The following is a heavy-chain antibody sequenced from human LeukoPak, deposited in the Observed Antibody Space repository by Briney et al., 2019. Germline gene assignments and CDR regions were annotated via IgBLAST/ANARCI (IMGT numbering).Heavy chain of an antibody. V-gene: IGHV4-4*02. CDR2: IYHSGST. CDR3: AREGSRRLYMDV. CDR1: GGSISSSNW. Sequence: PSETQSLTCAVSGGSISSSNWWSWVRQPPGKGLEWIGEIYHSGSTNYNPSLKSRVTMSIENSKNHFSLRLTSLTAADTAVYYCAREGSRRLYMDVWGRGTTITVSS. J-gene: IGHJ6*03. D-gene: IGHD2-15*01.